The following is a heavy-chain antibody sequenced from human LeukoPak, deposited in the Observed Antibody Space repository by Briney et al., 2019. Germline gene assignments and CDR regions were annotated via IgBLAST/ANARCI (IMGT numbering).Heavy chain of an antibody. CDR2: IWYDGSNK. D-gene: IGHD3-10*01. Sequence: GGSLRLSCAASGFTFSSYGMHWVRQAPGKGLEWVAVIWYDGSNKYYADSVKGRFTISRDNSKNTLYLQMNSLRAEDTAVYYCARDLILSRGSGSYPDYWGQGTLVTVSP. CDR1: GFTFSSYG. CDR3: ARDLILSRGSGSYPDY. V-gene: IGHV3-33*01. J-gene: IGHJ4*02.